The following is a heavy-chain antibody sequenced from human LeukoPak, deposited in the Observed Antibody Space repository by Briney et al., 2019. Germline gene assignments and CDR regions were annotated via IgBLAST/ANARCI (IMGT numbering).Heavy chain of an antibody. Sequence: PSETLSPTCTVSGGSISSVSYYWSWIRQPPGKGLEWIGDIYNSGSAHYNPSLKSRVTISVDTSKNQFSLRLRSVTAADTAVFYCARDSASVAGDAFDIWGQGTMVTVSS. V-gene: IGHV4-30-4*01. CDR3: ARDSASVAGDAFDI. D-gene: IGHD6-19*01. CDR2: IYNSGSA. CDR1: GGSISSVSYY. J-gene: IGHJ3*02.